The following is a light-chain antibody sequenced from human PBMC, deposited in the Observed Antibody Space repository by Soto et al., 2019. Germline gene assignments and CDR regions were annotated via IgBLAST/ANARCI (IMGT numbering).Light chain of an antibody. CDR3: CSYAGSSTYWV. J-gene: IGLJ3*02. CDR1: SSDVGSYNL. Sequence: QSALTQPASVSGSPGQSITISFTGTSSDVGSYNLVSWYQQHPGKAPKLMIYEGSKRPSGVSNRFSGSKSGNTASLTISGLQAEDEADYYCCSYAGSSTYWVFGGGTKVTVL. V-gene: IGLV2-23*01. CDR2: EGS.